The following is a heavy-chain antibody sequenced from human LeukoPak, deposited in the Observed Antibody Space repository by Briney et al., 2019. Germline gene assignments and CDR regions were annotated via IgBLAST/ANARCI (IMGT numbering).Heavy chain of an antibody. V-gene: IGHV4-39*07. Sequence: PSETLSLTCVVSGGSISSTSYYWGRIRQPPGKGLEWIGSIYYSGSTYYSPSLKSRVTMSVDTSKNQFSLKLSSVTAADTAVYYCARDRLQLQSWGQGTLVTVSS. J-gene: IGHJ5*02. CDR2: IYYSGST. CDR3: ARDRLQLQS. CDR1: GGSISSTSYY. D-gene: IGHD5-24*01.